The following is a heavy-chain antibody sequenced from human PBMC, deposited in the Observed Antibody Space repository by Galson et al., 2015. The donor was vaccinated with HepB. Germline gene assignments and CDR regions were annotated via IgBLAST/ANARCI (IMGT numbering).Heavy chain of an antibody. CDR2: INSDGSST. V-gene: IGHV3-74*01. CDR3: AREGPCSSSSCNYFDY. J-gene: IGHJ4*02. CDR1: FTFSSHW. Sequence: FTFSSHWMHWVRQVPGKGLVWVSRINSDGSSTNYADSVKGRFTISRDNAKNTLYLQMNSLRAEDTAVYYCAREGPCSSSSCNYFDYWGQGTLVTVSS. D-gene: IGHD2-2*01.